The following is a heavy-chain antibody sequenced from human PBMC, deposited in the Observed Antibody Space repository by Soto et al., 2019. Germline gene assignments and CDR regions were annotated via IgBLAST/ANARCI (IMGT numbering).Heavy chain of an antibody. Sequence: ASVKVSCKVSGYTLTELSMHWVRQAPGKGLEWMGGFDPEDGETIYAQKFQGRVTMTEDTSTDTAYMELSSLRSEDTAVDYCATDLVGFGVVRGAFDIWGQGTMVTVSS. V-gene: IGHV1-24*01. CDR2: FDPEDGET. D-gene: IGHD3-3*01. CDR3: ATDLVGFGVVRGAFDI. J-gene: IGHJ3*02. CDR1: GYTLTELS.